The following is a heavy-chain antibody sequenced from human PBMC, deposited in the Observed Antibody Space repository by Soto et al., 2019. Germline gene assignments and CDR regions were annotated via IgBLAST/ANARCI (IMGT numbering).Heavy chain of an antibody. CDR3: ARVNYGTVL. V-gene: IGHV3-23*01. Sequence: EVQLLESGGGLVQPGGSLRLSCAASGFSFSTHAMSWVRQAPGKGLEWVSAISGSGVNTYYADSVKGRFTISRDNSKNTLYLQMNSLRAEDTAVYYCARVNYGTVLWGQGTLVTVSS. D-gene: IGHD4-17*01. CDR1: GFSFSTHA. J-gene: IGHJ4*02. CDR2: ISGSGVNT.